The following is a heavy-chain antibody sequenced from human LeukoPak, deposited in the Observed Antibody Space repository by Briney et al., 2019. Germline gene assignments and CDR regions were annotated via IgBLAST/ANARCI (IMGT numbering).Heavy chain of an antibody. Sequence: GGSLRLSCAASGFTFRSYSMNWVRQAPGKGLEWVSSISSSSYIYYADSVKGRFTISRDNAKNSLYLQMNSLRAEDTAVYYCARDGGVVVVPAANFDYWGQGTLVTVSS. CDR1: GFTFRSYS. CDR3: ARDGGVVVVPAANFDY. D-gene: IGHD2-2*01. V-gene: IGHV3-21*01. J-gene: IGHJ4*02. CDR2: ISSSSYI.